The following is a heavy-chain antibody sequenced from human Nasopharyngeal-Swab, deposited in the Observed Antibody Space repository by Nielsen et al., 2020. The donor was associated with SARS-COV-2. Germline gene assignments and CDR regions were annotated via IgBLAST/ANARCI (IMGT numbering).Heavy chain of an antibody. CDR1: GFTFSGAA. D-gene: IGHD5-18*01. CDR3: TRHPAPTAMVDSYWFAP. J-gene: IGHJ5*02. Sequence: GGSRRLACAASGFTFSGAAMHWVRQASGKGLEWVGRMRSKANSYAKAYAASVKGRFTISRDDSKNTAYLQMNSLKTEDTAVYYCTRHPAPTAMVDSYWFAPWGQGTLVTVSS. V-gene: IGHV3-73*01. CDR2: MRSKANSYAK.